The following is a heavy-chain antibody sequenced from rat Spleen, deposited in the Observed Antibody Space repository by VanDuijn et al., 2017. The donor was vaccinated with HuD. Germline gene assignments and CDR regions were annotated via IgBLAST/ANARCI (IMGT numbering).Heavy chain of an antibody. Sequence: EVQMVESGGGLVQSGRSLKLSCAASGFTFSNYDMAWVRQAPTQGLEWVASISISGDDTYYRDSVKGRFTVSRDNAKSTLYLQMDSLRSEDTATYYCARGYYFDYWGQGVMVTVSS. J-gene: IGHJ2*01. CDR1: GFTFSNYD. CDR2: ISISGDDT. CDR3: ARGYYFDY. V-gene: IGHV5-25*01.